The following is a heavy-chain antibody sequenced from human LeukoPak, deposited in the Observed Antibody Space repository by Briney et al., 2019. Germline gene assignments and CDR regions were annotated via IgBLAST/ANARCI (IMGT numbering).Heavy chain of an antibody. V-gene: IGHV3-30-3*01. CDR2: ISYDGSNK. Sequence: PGGSLRLSCAASGFTFSSYAMHWVRQAPGKGLEWVAVISYDGSNKYYADYVKGRFTISRDNSKNTLYLQMNSLRAEDTAVYYCARTYYDFWSGYSDYYFDYWGQGTLVTVSS. CDR3: ARTYYDFWSGYSDYYFDY. D-gene: IGHD3-3*01. CDR1: GFTFSSYA. J-gene: IGHJ4*02.